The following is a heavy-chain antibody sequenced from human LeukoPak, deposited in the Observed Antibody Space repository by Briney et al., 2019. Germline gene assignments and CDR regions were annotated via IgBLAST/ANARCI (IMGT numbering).Heavy chain of an antibody. CDR2: IYYSGST. Sequence: SETLSLTCTVSGGSISSSSYYWGWIRQPPGKGLEWIGSIYYSGSTYYNPSLKSRVTISVDTSKNQFSLKLSSVTAADTAVYYCARDLPDPGGDYFDYWGQGTLVTVSS. CDR1: GGSISSSSYY. J-gene: IGHJ4*02. V-gene: IGHV4-39*07. CDR3: ARDLPDPGGDYFDY. D-gene: IGHD2-2*01.